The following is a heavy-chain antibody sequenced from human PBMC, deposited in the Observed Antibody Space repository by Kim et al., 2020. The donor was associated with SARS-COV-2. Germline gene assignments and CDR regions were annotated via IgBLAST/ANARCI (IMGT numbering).Heavy chain of an antibody. V-gene: IGHV3-15*01. D-gene: IGHD5-12*01. Sequence: YSAAVKGRFRISRDDSKNTLYLQMNRLKTEDTAVYYCTTYYNAYDHYFDYWGQGTLVTVSS. J-gene: IGHJ4*02. CDR3: TTYYNAYDHYFDY.